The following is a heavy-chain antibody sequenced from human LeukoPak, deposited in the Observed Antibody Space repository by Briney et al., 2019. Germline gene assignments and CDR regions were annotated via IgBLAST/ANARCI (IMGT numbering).Heavy chain of an antibody. V-gene: IGHV4-59*01. D-gene: IGHD5-12*01. CDR3: ARAPGGYSGYDFDY. CDR1: GGSISSYY. Sequence: SETLSLTCTVSGGSISSYYWSWIRQPPGKGLEWIGYIYYSGSTNYNPSPKSRVTISVDTSKNQFSLKLSPVTAADTAVYYCARAPGGYSGYDFDYWGQGTLVTVSS. J-gene: IGHJ4*02. CDR2: IYYSGST.